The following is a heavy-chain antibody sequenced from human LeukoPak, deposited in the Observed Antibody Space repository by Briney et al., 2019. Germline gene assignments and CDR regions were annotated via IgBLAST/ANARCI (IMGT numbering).Heavy chain of an antibody. CDR3: ASPPYGAYYFDY. CDR1: GFTVSSNY. Sequence: GGSLRLSCAASGFTVSSNYMSWVRQAPGKGLEWVSVIYSGGSTYYADSVKGRFTISIDNSKNTLYLQMNSLRAEDTAVYYCASPPYGAYYFDYWGQGTLVTVSS. CDR2: IYSGGST. V-gene: IGHV3-66*02. D-gene: IGHD4-17*01. J-gene: IGHJ4*02.